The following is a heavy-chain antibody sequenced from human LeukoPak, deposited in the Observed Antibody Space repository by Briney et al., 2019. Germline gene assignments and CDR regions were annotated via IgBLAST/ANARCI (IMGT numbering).Heavy chain of an antibody. CDR1: GFTFSSYS. J-gene: IGHJ4*02. CDR3: ASSGSYRFDY. Sequence: GGSLRLSCAASGFTFSSYSMNWVRRAPGKGLEWVSHITASGTAMFYADSVKGRFTISRDNAKNSLYLQMNSLRDEDTAVYYCASSGSYRFDYWGQGTLVTVSS. CDR2: ITASGTAM. D-gene: IGHD1-26*01. V-gene: IGHV3-48*02.